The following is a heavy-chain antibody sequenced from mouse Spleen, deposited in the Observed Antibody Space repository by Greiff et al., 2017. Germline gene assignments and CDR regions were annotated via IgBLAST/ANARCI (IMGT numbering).Heavy chain of an antibody. CDR2: INYDGSST. Sequence: VQLKESEGGLVQPGSSMKLSCTASGFTFSDYYMAWVRQVPEKGLEWVANINYDGSSTYYLDSLKSRFIISRDNAKNILYLQMSSLKSEDTATYYCARGDYYFDYWGQGTTLTVSS. V-gene: IGHV5-16*01. J-gene: IGHJ2*01. CDR3: ARGDYYFDY. CDR1: GFTFSDYY.